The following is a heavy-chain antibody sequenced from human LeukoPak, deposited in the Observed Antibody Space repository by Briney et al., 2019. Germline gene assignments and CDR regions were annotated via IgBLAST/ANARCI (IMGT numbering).Heavy chain of an antibody. CDR2: INPSGGST. D-gene: IGHD4-11*01. CDR3: ARDASLYSNYRWFDP. CDR1: GYTFTSYY. Sequence: GASVKVSCKASGYTFTSYYIHWVRQAPGQGLEWMGIINPSGGSTSYAQKFQGRVTMTRDTSMSTVYMELSSLRSEDTAVYYCARDASLYSNYRWFDPWGQGTLVTVSS. J-gene: IGHJ5*02. V-gene: IGHV1-46*01.